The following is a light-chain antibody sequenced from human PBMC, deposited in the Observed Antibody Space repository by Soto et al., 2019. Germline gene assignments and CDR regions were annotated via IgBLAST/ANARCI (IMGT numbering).Light chain of an antibody. CDR3: QQDFDWWT. CDR2: GAL. V-gene: IGKV3-15*01. Sequence: EIAMAQSPATLSVSPGETATLSCRASQSIDSNVAWYQQKPGQAPRLLMYGALTRATGIPARFSGSGFGTEFTLTITSLQSEDFAVYFCQQDFDWWTFGQGTKVDIK. CDR1: QSIDSN. J-gene: IGKJ1*01.